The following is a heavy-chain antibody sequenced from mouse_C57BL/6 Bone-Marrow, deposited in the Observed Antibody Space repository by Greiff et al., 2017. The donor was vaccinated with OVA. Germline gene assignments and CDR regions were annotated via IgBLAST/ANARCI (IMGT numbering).Heavy chain of an antibody. Sequence: EVQGVESGGGLVQPGGSLKLSCAASGFTFSDYGMAWVRQAPRKGPEWVAFISNLAYSIYYADTVTGRVTISRENAKNTLYLEMSSLRSEDTAMYYCARHGDSNYLFAYWGQGTLVTVSA. V-gene: IGHV5-15*01. CDR3: ARHGDSNYLFAY. CDR2: ISNLAYSI. CDR1: GFTFSDYG. J-gene: IGHJ3*01. D-gene: IGHD2-5*01.